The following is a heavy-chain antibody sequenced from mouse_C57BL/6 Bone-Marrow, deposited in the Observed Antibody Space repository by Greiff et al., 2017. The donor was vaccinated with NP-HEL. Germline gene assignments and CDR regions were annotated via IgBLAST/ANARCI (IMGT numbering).Heavy chain of an antibody. Sequence: EVKLMESGAELVKPGASVKLSCTASGFNIKDYYMHWVKQRTEQGLEWIGRIDPEDGETKYAPKFQGKATITADTSSNTAYLQLSSLTSEDTAVYYCARRPITTVVDDYWGQGTTLTVSS. D-gene: IGHD1-1*01. CDR1: GFNIKDYY. J-gene: IGHJ2*01. V-gene: IGHV14-2*01. CDR2: IDPEDGET. CDR3: ARRPITTVVDDY.